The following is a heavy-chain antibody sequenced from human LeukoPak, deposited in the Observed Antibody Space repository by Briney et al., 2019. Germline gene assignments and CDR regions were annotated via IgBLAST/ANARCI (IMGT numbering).Heavy chain of an antibody. D-gene: IGHD3-10*01. CDR1: GYSISSGYF. V-gene: IGHV4-38-2*01. Sequence: PSETLSLTCDVSGYSISSGYFWGWIRQPPGKGLEWIGNVFHTGSTYYNPSLKSRVTISVDMSKNQLSLKMRSVTAADTAVYYCAGETFGAPRLDYWGQGILVIVSS. CDR3: AGETFGAPRLDY. J-gene: IGHJ4*02. CDR2: VFHTGST.